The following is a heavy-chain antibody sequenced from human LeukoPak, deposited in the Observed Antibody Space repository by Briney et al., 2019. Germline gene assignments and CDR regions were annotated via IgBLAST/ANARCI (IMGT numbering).Heavy chain of an antibody. CDR2: INQDGTEK. CDR3: ARVAAASGAFDI. V-gene: IGHV3-7*01. CDR1: GFTFTTYW. D-gene: IGHD6-13*01. Sequence: GGSLRLSCAASGFTFTTYWMSWVRQLPGKGLEWVANINQDGTEKYYVDSVKGRFTISRDNAKNTLYLQMNSLRAEDTAVYYCARVAAASGAFDIWGQGTMVTVSS. J-gene: IGHJ3*02.